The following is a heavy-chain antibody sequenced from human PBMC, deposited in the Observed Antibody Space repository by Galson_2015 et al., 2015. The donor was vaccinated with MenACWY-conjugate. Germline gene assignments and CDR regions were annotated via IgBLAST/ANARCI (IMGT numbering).Heavy chain of an antibody. CDR2: INPNSGGT. D-gene: IGHD3/OR15-3a*01. Sequence: QSGAEVKEPGASVQVSCKASGYTFTAYYIHWVRQAPGQGLEWMGWINPNSGGTNFAHKFQGWVTMTRDTSINTGYMELSRLRSDDTAVYYCAKGGLVGDEHQLDGGYYLYGMDVWGQGTTVTVS. V-gene: IGHV1-2*04. CDR1: GYTFTAYY. CDR3: AKGGLVGDEHQLDGGYYLYGMDV. J-gene: IGHJ6*02.